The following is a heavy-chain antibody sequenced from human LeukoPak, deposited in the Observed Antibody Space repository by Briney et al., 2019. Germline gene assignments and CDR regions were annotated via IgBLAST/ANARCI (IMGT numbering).Heavy chain of an antibody. D-gene: IGHD1-26*01. CDR1: GGSIYSTTFY. Sequence: PSETLSLACTVSGGSIYSTTFYWGWIRQPPGKGLEWIGSMYYDGSTYHNPSLKSRVTISVDTSNNQFSLKLTSVTAADTAVYFCARRSDSGSDDGENYFDYWGQGTLVTVSS. V-gene: IGHV4-39*01. CDR2: MYYDGST. CDR3: ARRSDSGSDDGENYFDY. J-gene: IGHJ4*02.